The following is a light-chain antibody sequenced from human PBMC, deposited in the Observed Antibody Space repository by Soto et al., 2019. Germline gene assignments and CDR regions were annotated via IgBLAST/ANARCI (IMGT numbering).Light chain of an antibody. Sequence: QSVLTQPPSVSGAPGQRVTISCTGSTSNIGAIHDVHWYQQLPGTAPKLLIYGNSNRPSGVPDRFSGSKSGTSASLAITGLRAEDEADYYCQSYDSSLSGWVFGGGTKVTVL. V-gene: IGLV1-40*01. J-gene: IGLJ3*02. CDR3: QSYDSSLSGWV. CDR1: TSNIGAIHD. CDR2: GNS.